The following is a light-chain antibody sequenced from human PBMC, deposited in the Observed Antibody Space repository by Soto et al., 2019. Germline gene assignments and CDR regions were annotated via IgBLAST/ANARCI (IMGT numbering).Light chain of an antibody. CDR1: QSVTNDY. CDR2: GAS. V-gene: IGKV3-20*01. Sequence: EIVLTQSPGSLSLSPGERAALSCRASQSVTNDYLAWYQQKFGQAPRLLIYGASRRATGIPDRFSGIGSGTDFTLTISRLEPEDFEVYFCQQYGNSPRTFGQGTKVDIK. CDR3: QQYGNSPRT. J-gene: IGKJ2*01.